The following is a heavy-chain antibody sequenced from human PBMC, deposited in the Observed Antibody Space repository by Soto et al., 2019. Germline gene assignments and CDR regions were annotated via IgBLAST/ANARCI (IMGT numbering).Heavy chain of an antibody. J-gene: IGHJ6*02. D-gene: IGHD2-2*01. CDR1: GGTFSSYA. CDR2: IIPIFGTA. Sequence: VKVSCKASGGTFSSYAISWVRQAPGQGLEWMGGIIPIFGTANYAQKFQGRVTITADESTSTAYMELSSLRSEDTAVYYCAREFRGVVPAARPPYYSYGMDVWGQGTTVTVSS. CDR3: AREFRGVVPAARPPYYSYGMDV. V-gene: IGHV1-69*01.